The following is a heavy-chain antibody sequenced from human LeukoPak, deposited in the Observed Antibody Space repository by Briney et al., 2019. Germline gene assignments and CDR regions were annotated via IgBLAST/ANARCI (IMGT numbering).Heavy chain of an antibody. J-gene: IGHJ4*02. CDR3: ARGWEGYFDY. V-gene: IGHV3-74*01. D-gene: IGHD1-26*01. CDR1: GFTFSSYW. CDR2: INSDGSST. Sequence: GGSLRLSCAASGFTFSSYWMHWGRQAPGKGLVGVSRINSDGSSTSYADSVKGRFTISRDNAKNTLYLQMNSLRAEDTAVYYCARGWEGYFDYCGQGTLVTVSS.